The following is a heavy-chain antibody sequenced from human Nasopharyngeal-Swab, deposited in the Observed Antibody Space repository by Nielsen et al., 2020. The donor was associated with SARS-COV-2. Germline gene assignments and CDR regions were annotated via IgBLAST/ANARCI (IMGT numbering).Heavy chain of an antibody. V-gene: IGHV3-23*01. CDR3: AKGSGGAPTNCFDP. CDR2: ISGDGRST. D-gene: IGHD5-24*01. J-gene: IGHJ5*02. Sequence: WIRQPPGKGLEWVSAISGDGRSTYYADSVKGRFTISRDTAKNTLYLEMNNLRAEDTALYYCAKGSGGAPTNCFDPWGQGALVTVSS.